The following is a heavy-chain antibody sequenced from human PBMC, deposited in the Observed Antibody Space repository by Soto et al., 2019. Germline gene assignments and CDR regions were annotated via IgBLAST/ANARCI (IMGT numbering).Heavy chain of an antibody. D-gene: IGHD4-4*01. CDR1: GYIFTSYW. CDR2: IYPGDSDT. J-gene: IGHJ6*02. V-gene: IGHV5-51*01. Sequence: PGESLKISCNGSGYIFTSYWIGWVRQMPGKGLEWMGIIYPGDSDTRYSPSFQGQVTISADKSISTAYLQWSSLKASDTAMYYCARQRGYSNYYYYYGMDVWGQGTTVTSP. CDR3: ARQRGYSNYYYYYGMDV.